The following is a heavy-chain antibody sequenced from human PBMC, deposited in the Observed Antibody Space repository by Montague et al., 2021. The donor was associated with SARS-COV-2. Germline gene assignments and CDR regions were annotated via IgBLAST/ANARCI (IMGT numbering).Heavy chain of an antibody. J-gene: IGHJ1*01. CDR2: ISYDGSNK. CDR3: ARDVFPPSSWPAEYFQH. V-gene: IGHV3-30-3*01. D-gene: IGHD6-13*01. Sequence: SLRLSCAASGFTFSSYAMHWVRQAPGKGLEWVAVISYDGSNKYYADSVKCRFTLSRDNSKNTLYLQMNSLRAEDTAVYYCARDVFPPSSWPAEYFQHWGQGTLVTVSS. CDR1: GFTFSSYA.